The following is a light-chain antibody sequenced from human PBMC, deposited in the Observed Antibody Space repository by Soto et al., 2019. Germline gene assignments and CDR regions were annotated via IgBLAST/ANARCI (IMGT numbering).Light chain of an antibody. J-gene: IGLJ1*01. CDR1: RSNIGAGYD. V-gene: IGLV1-40*01. Sequence: QSVLTQPPSLSGAPGQRVTISCTGSRSNIGAGYDVHWYQQLPGTAPKLLIYANNIRPSGVPGRFSGSKSGTSASLAITGLQAEDEADYYCQSYDSSLSGYVFGTGTKVTVL. CDR2: ANN. CDR3: QSYDSSLSGYV.